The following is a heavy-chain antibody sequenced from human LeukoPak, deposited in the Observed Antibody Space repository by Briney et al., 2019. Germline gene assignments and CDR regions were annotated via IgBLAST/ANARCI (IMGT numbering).Heavy chain of an antibody. J-gene: IGHJ4*02. CDR3: ARLFGYSYGSGFDY. CDR1: GGSISSSSYY. CDR2: IYYSGST. D-gene: IGHD5-18*01. Sequence: SETLSLTCTVSGGSISSSSYYWGWIRQPPGKGLEWIGSIYYSGSTYYNPSLKSRVTISVDTFKNQFSLKLSSVTAADTAVYYCARLFGYSYGSGFDYWGQGTLVTVSS. V-gene: IGHV4-39*01.